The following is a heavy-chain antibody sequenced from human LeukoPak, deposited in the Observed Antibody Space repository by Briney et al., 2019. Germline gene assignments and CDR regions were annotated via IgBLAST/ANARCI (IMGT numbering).Heavy chain of an antibody. V-gene: IGHV3-30-3*01. Sequence: QPGRSLRLSCAASGFTFSSYAMHWVRQAPGKGLEWVAVISYDGSNKYYADSVKGRFTISRDNSKNTLYLQMNSLRAEDTAVYYGARDLVAVAGNYYYGMDVWGQGTTVTVSS. CDR2: ISYDGSNK. J-gene: IGHJ6*02. CDR3: ARDLVAVAGNYYYGMDV. D-gene: IGHD6-19*01. CDR1: GFTFSSYA.